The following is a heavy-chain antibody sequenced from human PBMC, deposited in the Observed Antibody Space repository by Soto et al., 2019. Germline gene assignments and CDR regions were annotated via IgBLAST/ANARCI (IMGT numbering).Heavy chain of an antibody. CDR2: VSSDGRDG. D-gene: IGHD6-6*01. J-gene: IGHJ6*02. V-gene: IGHV3-30*03. Sequence: PGGSLSLSCVGSVISFGRYCINWVSQGPGKGLDWVAWVSSDGRDGNYADSLKARLTISGDNSKDTAFLQMNGRGPDDTAVYYCAREYLGHRPDFWAQGTSVTVSS. CDR1: VISFGRYC. CDR3: AREYLGHRPDF.